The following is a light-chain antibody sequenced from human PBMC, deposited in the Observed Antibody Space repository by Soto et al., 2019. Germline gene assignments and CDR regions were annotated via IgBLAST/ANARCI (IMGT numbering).Light chain of an antibody. CDR2: GAS. J-gene: IGKJ2*01. CDR1: QSVSSN. Sequence: EIVMTQSPAPLSVSPGERATLSCRASQSVSSNLAWYQHKPGQAPRLLIYGASTSATGIPARFSGSGSGTEFTLTISSLQAEDFAVYYCQQYNSRPTYTFGQGTKLEVK. V-gene: IGKV3-15*01. CDR3: QQYNSRPTYT.